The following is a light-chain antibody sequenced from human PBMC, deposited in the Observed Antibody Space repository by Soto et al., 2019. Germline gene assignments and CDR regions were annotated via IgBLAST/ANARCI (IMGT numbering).Light chain of an antibody. CDR2: AAS. CDR3: QQYHSYWT. Sequence: DIQMTQSPSTLSASVGDRVTITCRASQSISSWLAWYQQKPGKAPKLLIYAASTLQSGVPSRFSGSGSGTDFTLTIRCLQSEDFATYYCQQYHSYWTFGQGTTGDIK. J-gene: IGKJ1*01. CDR1: QSISSW. V-gene: IGKV1-5*01.